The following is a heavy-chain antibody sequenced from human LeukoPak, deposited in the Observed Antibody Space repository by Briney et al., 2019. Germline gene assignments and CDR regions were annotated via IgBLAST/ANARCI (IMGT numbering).Heavy chain of an antibody. V-gene: IGHV4-59*01. CDR3: ARAVGSFDWLPLFDY. CDR2: IYYSGST. CDR1: GGSISSYY. J-gene: IGHJ4*02. D-gene: IGHD3-9*01. Sequence: SETLSLTCTVSGGSISSYYWSWIRQPPGKGLEWIGYIYYSGSTNYNPSLKSRVTISVDTSKNQFSLKLSSVTAADTAVYYCARAVGSFDWLPLFDYWGQRTLVTVSS.